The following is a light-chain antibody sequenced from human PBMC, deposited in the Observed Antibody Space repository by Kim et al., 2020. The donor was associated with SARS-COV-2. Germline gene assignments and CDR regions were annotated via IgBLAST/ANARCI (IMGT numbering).Light chain of an antibody. J-gene: IGKJ2*01. Sequence: DIVMTQSPDSLAVSLGERATINCKSSQSVLYSSNNKNYLAWYQQKPGQPPKLLIYWASTQESGVPDRFSGSGSGTDFTLTISSLQAEDVAVYYCQQYYSTPYTFGQVTKLEI. CDR3: QQYYSTPYT. CDR2: WAS. V-gene: IGKV4-1*01. CDR1: QSVLYSSNNKNY.